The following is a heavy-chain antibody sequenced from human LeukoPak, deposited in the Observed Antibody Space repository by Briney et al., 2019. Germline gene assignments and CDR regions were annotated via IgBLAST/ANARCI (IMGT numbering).Heavy chain of an antibody. CDR3: ARTAKVAGYSHYFFDF. D-gene: IGHD3-9*01. CDR1: GYTFTSHA. CDR2: IAPYNGDT. J-gene: IGHJ4*02. Sequence: ASVKVSCKASGYTFTSHAITWVRQAPGQGLEWMGWIAPYNGDTNYAQNLQGRVSMTTDTSTSIAYMELTSLRSDDTAVYYCARTAKVAGYSHYFFDFWGPGTLVTVSS. V-gene: IGHV1-18*01.